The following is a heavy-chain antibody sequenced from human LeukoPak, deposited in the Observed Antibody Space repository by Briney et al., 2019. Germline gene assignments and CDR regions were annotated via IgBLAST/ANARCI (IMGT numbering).Heavy chain of an antibody. Sequence: PSETLSLTCTVSGGSISGSSYYWGWIRQPPGKGLEWIGSIYYSGSTYYNPSLKSRVTISVDTSKNQFSLKLSSVTAADTAVYYCARHLGSSGYYYDLFDYWGQGTLVTVSS. CDR2: IYYSGST. D-gene: IGHD3-22*01. V-gene: IGHV4-39*01. J-gene: IGHJ4*02. CDR1: GGSISGSSYY. CDR3: ARHLGSSGYYYDLFDY.